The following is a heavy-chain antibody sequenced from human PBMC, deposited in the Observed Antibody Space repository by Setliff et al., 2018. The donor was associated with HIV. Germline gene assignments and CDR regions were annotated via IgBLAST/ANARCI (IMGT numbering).Heavy chain of an antibody. CDR1: GFSIGRTSYY. V-gene: IGHV4-39*01. Sequence: SETLSLTCSVSGFSIGRTSYYWGWIRQSPGKGLECIGSVDYSGSFNVISTLRNRLTISVDTSNNQFSLKLTSVTAADTAMYYCASFFVTTVTNQDYWGQGTPVTVSS. CDR3: ASFFVTTVTNQDY. D-gene: IGHD4-17*01. J-gene: IGHJ4*02. CDR2: VDYSGSF.